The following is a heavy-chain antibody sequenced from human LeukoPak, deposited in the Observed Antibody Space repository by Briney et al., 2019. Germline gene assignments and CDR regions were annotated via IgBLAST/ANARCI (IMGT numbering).Heavy chain of an antibody. V-gene: IGHV3-30*04. CDR1: GFTFSSYA. Sequence: PGRSLRLSCAASGFTFSSYAMHWVRQAPGKGLEWVAVISYDGSNKYYADSVKGRFTISRDNSKNTLYLQMNSLRAEDTAVYYCARDLYDYGDYAGWYFDLWGRGTLVTVSS. CDR3: ARDLYDYGDYAGWYFDL. D-gene: IGHD4-17*01. CDR2: ISYDGSNK. J-gene: IGHJ2*01.